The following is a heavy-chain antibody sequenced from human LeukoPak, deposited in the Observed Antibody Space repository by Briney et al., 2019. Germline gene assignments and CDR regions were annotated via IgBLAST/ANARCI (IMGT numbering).Heavy chain of an antibody. CDR3: ASLTTIYSWFDP. CDR1: GYFITSGYY. CDR2: IYHSGTT. Sequence: PSETLSLTCTVSGYFITSGYYWGGSRPSPGKGREWIGIIYHSGTTYYNPSLKRRGTISGDTSKNQFARKLNSVTAADTAVYYCASLTTIYSWFDPWGQGSRVTGPS. J-gene: IGHJ5*02. D-gene: IGHD4-17*01. V-gene: IGHV4-38-2*02.